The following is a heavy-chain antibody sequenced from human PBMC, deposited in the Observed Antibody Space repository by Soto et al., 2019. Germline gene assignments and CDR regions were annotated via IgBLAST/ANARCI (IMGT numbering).Heavy chain of an antibody. CDR1: GFTFSSYS. V-gene: IGHV3-48*01. CDR2: ISSSSSTI. D-gene: IGHD2-2*02. CDR3: ARGLYCSSTSCYTANWFDP. J-gene: IGHJ5*02. Sequence: EVQLVESGGGLVQPGGSLRLSCAASGFTFSSYSMNWVRQAPGKGLNWVSYISSSSSTIYYADSLKGRFTISRDNAKNSLYLQMNSLRAEDTAVYYCARGLYCSSTSCYTANWFDPWGQGTLVTVSS.